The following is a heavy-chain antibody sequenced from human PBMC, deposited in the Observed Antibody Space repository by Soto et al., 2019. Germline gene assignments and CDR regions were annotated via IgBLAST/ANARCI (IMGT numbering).Heavy chain of an antibody. CDR3: VRESGGGGYCSGGSCHGMDV. CDR2: FYTSGNS. CDR1: GGSISNHY. Sequence: QVLLRESGPGLVKPSETLSLTCIVSGGSISNHYWSWVRQPAGKGLEWIGRFYTSGNSNYNYNPSLKSRVTMSVDTSKKQFSLKMSSVTAADPAVYYCVRESGGGGYCSGGSCHGMDVWGQGTTVTVSS. J-gene: IGHJ6*02. V-gene: IGHV4-4*07. D-gene: IGHD2-15*01.